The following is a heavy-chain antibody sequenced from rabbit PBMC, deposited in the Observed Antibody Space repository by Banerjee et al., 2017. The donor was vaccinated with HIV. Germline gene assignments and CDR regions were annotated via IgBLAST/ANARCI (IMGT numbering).Heavy chain of an antibody. V-gene: IGHV1S45*01. CDR2: IAGGSIGTT. Sequence: QEQLEESGGDLVKPEGSLTLTCTASGFSFRNKYVMCWVRQAPGKGLKWIGCIAGGSIGTTYYASWAKGRFTISKTSSTTVTLQMSSLTPADTATYFCARDLAGVIGWNFGLWGPGTLVTVS. D-gene: IGHD4-1*01. CDR3: ARDLAGVIGWNFGL. J-gene: IGHJ4*01. CDR1: GFSFRNKYV.